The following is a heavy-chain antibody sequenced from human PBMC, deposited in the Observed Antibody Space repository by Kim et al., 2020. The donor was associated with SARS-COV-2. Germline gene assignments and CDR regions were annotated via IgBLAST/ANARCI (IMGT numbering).Heavy chain of an antibody. CDR2: IDPSDSYT. CDR1: GYSFTSYW. D-gene: IGHD3-10*01. V-gene: IGHV5-10-1*01. Sequence: GESLKISCKGSGYSFTSYWISWVRQMPGKGLEWMGRIDPSDSYTNYSPSFQGHVTISADKSISTAYLQWSSLKASDTAMYYCARRQWGSGSPQDYYYGMDVWGQGTTVTVSS. CDR3: ARRQWGSGSPQDYYYGMDV. J-gene: IGHJ6*02.